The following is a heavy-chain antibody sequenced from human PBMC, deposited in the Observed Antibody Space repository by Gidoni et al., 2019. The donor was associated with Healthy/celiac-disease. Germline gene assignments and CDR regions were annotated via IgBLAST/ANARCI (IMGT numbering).Heavy chain of an antibody. CDR2: ISSSGSTI. J-gene: IGHJ4*02. D-gene: IGHD3-22*01. Sequence: EVQLVESGGGLVQPGGSLRLSCAASGFTFRSYEMNWVRQAPGKGLEWVSYISSSGSTIYYADSVKGRFTISRDNAKNSLYLQMNSLRAEDTAVYYCARGSAYYYDSSGYYYDYWGQGTLVTVSS. V-gene: IGHV3-48*03. CDR1: GFTFRSYE. CDR3: ARGSAYYYDSSGYYYDY.